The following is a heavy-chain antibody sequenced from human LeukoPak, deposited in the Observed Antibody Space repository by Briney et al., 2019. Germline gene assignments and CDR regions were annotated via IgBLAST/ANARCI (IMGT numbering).Heavy chain of an antibody. D-gene: IGHD2-2*01. CDR2: INPNSGGT. CDR3: AREEHCSSTSCYQQLTSFDP. Sequence: ASVKVSCKASGYTFTGYYMHWVRQAPGQGLEWMGWINPNSGGTNYAQKFQGRVTTTRDTSISTAYMELSRLRSDDTAVYYCAREEHCSSTSCYQQLTSFDPWGQGTLVTVSS. CDR1: GYTFTGYY. J-gene: IGHJ5*02. V-gene: IGHV1-2*02.